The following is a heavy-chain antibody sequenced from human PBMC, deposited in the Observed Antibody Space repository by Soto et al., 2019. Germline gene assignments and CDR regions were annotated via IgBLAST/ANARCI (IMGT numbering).Heavy chain of an antibody. CDR1: GYSFTSYW. V-gene: IGHV5-51*07. J-gene: IGHJ6*02. CDR3: ARRGSVGYCSSTSCSRNRITDYYYYYGMDV. D-gene: IGHD2-2*01. CDR2: IYPGDSDT. Sequence: PGESLKISCKGSGYSFTSYWIGWVHQMPGKGLEWMGIIYPGDSDTRYSPSFQGQVTISADKSISTAYLQWSSLKASDTAMYYCARRGSVGYCSSTSCSRNRITDYYYYYGMDVWGQGTTVTVSS.